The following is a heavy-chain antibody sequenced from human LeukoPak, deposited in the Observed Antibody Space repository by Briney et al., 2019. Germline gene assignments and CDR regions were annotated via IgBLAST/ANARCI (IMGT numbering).Heavy chain of an antibody. CDR2: ISRDSGAI. D-gene: IGHD5-12*01. Sequence: GGSLRLSCAASGFTFGGYGMSWVRQAPGKGLEWVSDISRDSGAIGYTDSVKGRFIISRDNAKNSLYLQMSSLRAEDTAFYYCAKDISEYSAHSIPHGMDVWGQGTTVTVSS. CDR1: GFTFGGYG. V-gene: IGHV3-9*01. J-gene: IGHJ6*02. CDR3: AKDISEYSAHSIPHGMDV.